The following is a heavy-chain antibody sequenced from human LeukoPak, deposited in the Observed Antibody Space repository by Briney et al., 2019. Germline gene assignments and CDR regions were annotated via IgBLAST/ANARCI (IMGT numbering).Heavy chain of an antibody. CDR3: ARDRYDSSGYYLEGFDP. D-gene: IGHD3-22*01. CDR2: INHSGST. J-gene: IGHJ5*02. Sequence: SETLSLTCAVYGGSFSGYYWSWIRQPPGKGLEWIGEINHSGSTNYNPSLKSRVTISVDTSKNQFSLKLSSVTAADTAVYYCARDRYDSSGYYLEGFDPWGQGTLVTVSS. V-gene: IGHV4-34*01. CDR1: GGSFSGYY.